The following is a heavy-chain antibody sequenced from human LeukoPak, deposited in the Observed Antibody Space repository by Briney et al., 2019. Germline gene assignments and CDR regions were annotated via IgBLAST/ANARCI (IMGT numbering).Heavy chain of an antibody. Sequence: SVKLSCKASGGTFSSSAISWLRQSPGLGLKWMGGIIPIFGTANYAHKFHGRVTITADESTSTYYMELSSLRSEDTAVYYCARGEPRDGRLFDPWGQGTLVTVSS. CDR3: ARGEPRDGRLFDP. D-gene: IGHD5-24*01. J-gene: IGHJ5*02. V-gene: IGHV1-69*13. CDR1: GGTFSSSA. CDR2: IIPIFGTA.